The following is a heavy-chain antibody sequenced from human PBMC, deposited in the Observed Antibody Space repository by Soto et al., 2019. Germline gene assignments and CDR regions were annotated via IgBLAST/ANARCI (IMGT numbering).Heavy chain of an antibody. D-gene: IGHD1-26*01. CDR2: IGTAGDT. CDR3: ARGVWGESGWYFDL. V-gene: IGHV3-13*01. CDR1: GFTFSSYD. J-gene: IGHJ2*01. Sequence: EVQLVESGGGLVQPGGSLRLSCAASGFTFSSYDMHWVRQATGKGLEWVSAIGTAGDTYYPGSVKGRFTISRENAKNSLYLQMNSLRAGDTALYYCARGVWGESGWYFDLWGRGTLVTVSS.